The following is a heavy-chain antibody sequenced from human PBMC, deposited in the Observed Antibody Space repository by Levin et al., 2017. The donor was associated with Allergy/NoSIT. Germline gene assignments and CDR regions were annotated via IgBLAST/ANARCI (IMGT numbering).Heavy chain of an antibody. J-gene: IGHJ4*02. D-gene: IGHD1-1*01. CDR2: VNPNSGT. V-gene: IGHV1-2*02. CDR3: ARATGTTWPYYFDF. Sequence: ASVKVSCEASEYTFTDYYLHWVRQAPGQGLEWMGWVNPNSGTNYAQKFQGRVTMTRDTSISTAYMELSSLRSDDTAVYYCARATGTTWPYYFDFWGQGTLVTVSS. CDR1: EYTFTDYY.